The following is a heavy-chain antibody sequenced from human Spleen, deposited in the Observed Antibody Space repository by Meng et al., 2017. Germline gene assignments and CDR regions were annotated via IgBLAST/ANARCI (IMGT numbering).Heavy chain of an antibody. CDR3: ARERDSNAFFDY. CDR2: LNPNSGGT. CDR1: GYPFTGYW. J-gene: IGHJ4*02. Sequence: VQLVQPGAGGKKPGASGKVSCEASGYPFTGYWLHWVVQAPGQGLEWIGRLNPNSGGTSYAQKFQGRVTMTRDTSISAVYMDLSRLRSDDTAVYSCARERDSNAFFDYWGQGTLVTVSS. V-gene: IGHV1-2*06. D-gene: IGHD5-18*01.